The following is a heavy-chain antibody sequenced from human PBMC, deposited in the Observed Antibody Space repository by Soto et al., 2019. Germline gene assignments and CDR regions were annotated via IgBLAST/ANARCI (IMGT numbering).Heavy chain of an antibody. CDR2: IYYSGST. CDR3: ARDYYYDSSGYSSRPPLKID. J-gene: IGHJ4*02. CDR1: GGSISSSSYY. D-gene: IGHD3-22*01. Sequence: SETLSLTCTVSGGSISSSSYYWGWIRQPPGKGLELIGSIYYSGSTYYNPSLRSRVTISVDTYKNQFSLKLSSVTAADTAVYYFARDYYYDSSGYSSRPPLKIDWGQGTLVTVSS. V-gene: IGHV4-39*02.